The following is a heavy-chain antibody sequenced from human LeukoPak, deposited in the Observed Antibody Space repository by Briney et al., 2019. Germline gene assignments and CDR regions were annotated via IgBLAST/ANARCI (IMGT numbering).Heavy chain of an antibody. V-gene: IGHV4-39*07. CDR3: ARDHVAYCGGDCYRNWFDP. Sequence: SETLSLTCTVSGGSISSSSYYWGWIRQPPGKGLEWIGSIYYSGSTYYNPSLKSRVTISVDTSKNQFSLKLSSVTAADTAVYYCARDHVAYCGGDCYRNWFDPWGQGTLVTVPS. CDR2: IYYSGST. J-gene: IGHJ5*02. CDR1: GGSISSSSYY. D-gene: IGHD2-21*02.